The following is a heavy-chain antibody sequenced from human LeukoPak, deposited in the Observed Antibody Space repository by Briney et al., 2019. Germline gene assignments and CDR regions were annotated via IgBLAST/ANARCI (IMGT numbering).Heavy chain of an antibody. CDR2: ISSSSSYI. D-gene: IGHD6-19*01. V-gene: IGHV3-21*01. Sequence: GGSLRLSCAASGFTFSSYSMNGVRQAPGKGLEWVSSISSSSSYIYYADSVKGRFTISRDNAKNSLYLQMNSLRAEDTAVYYCASSPAVAGTGRGQGTLVTVSS. CDR1: GFTFSSYS. CDR3: ASSPAVAGTG. J-gene: IGHJ4*02.